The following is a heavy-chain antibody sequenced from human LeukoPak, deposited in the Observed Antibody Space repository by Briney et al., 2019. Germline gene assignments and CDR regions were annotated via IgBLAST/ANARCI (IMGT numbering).Heavy chain of an antibody. V-gene: IGHV3-23*01. Sequence: GGSLRLSSAASGFTFSSYAMSWVRQAPGKGLEWVSGISGSGGSTYYADSVKGRFSISRDNSKNTLYLEMNSLRAEDTAVYYCAKGRGQWLAAINYWGQGTLVTVSS. CDR3: AKGRGQWLAAINY. CDR2: ISGSGGST. D-gene: IGHD6-19*01. J-gene: IGHJ4*02. CDR1: GFTFSSYA.